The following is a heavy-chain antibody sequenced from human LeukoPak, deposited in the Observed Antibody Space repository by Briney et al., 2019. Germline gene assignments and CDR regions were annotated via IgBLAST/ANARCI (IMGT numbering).Heavy chain of an antibody. J-gene: IGHJ4*02. D-gene: IGHD2-15*01. V-gene: IGHV4-4*02. CDR1: GGSISSSNW. CDR3: ARDREVGVVVAATPGSFYYFDY. CDR2: LYHSGST. Sequence: SGTLSLTCAVSGGSISSSNWWGWFGQPPGKGLEWIGGLYHSGSTYYNPSLKSRVTISVDKSKNQFSLKLSSVTAADTAVYYCARDREVGVVVAATPGSFYYFDYWGQGTLVTVSS.